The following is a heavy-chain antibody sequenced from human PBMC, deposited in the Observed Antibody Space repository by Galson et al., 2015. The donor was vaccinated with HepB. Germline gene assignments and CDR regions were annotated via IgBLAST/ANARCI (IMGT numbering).Heavy chain of an antibody. J-gene: IGHJ4*02. CDR3: AHRPVPGYFDY. CDR2: IYWDDDQ. D-gene: IGHD6-19*01. V-gene: IGHV2-5*02. CDR1: GFSLCTPGVG. Sequence: PALVTPPQTLTLTCTVSGFSLCTPGVGVGWIRQPPGKALEWLALIYWDDDQRYSPSLNSRLTITKDTSKNQVVLTMTNVDPVNTATYYCAHRPVPGYFDYGGQGTLVTVSS.